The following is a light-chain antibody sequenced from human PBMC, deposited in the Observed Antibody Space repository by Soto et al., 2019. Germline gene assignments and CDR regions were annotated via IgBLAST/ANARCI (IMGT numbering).Light chain of an antibody. CDR2: AAT. CDR3: QKYNRAPIT. CDR1: QAISNY. Sequence: DIQLTQSPSSLSASVGDRVTITCRASQAISNYLAWYQQKPGKVPKLLIYAATSLRSGVHSRFSGTGSGTDFTLTIRGLQPEDFATYYCQKYNRAPITFGQGTRLEIK. V-gene: IGKV1-27*01. J-gene: IGKJ5*01.